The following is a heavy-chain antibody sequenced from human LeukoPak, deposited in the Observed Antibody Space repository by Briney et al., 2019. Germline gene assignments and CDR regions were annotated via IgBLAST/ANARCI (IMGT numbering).Heavy chain of an antibody. CDR2: IRNDGRKK. V-gene: IGHV3-30*02. CDR1: GFTFSSYG. Sequence: GGSLRLSCAASGFTFSSYGMHWVRQAPGKGLEWVALIRNDGRKKYYGDSVKGRFTISRDNYKNTLSLQMSSLRSEDTALYYCAKDLNYGDLFDYWGQGTLVTVSS. D-gene: IGHD4-17*01. CDR3: AKDLNYGDLFDY. J-gene: IGHJ4*02.